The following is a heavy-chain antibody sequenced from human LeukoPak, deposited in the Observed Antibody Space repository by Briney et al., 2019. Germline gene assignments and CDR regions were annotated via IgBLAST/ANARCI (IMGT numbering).Heavy chain of an antibody. V-gene: IGHV3-48*02. CDR1: GFSFRTYS. Sequence: PGGSLRLSCAASGFSFRTYSMNWVRQAPGKGLEWVSYISESSSHIYYADSVKGRFTISRDNAKNSLYLQMNSLSDEDTPLYFCARDNFLLPRASGMDVWGQGTTVTVSS. CDR3: ARDNFLLPRASGMDV. D-gene: IGHD3-3*01. J-gene: IGHJ6*02. CDR2: ISESSSHI.